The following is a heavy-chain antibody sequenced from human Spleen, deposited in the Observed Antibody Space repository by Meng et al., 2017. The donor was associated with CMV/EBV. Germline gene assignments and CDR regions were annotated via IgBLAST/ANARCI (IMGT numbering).Heavy chain of an antibody. J-gene: IGHJ4*02. CDR1: GGTVRSYA. CDR2: IIPIFGTA. V-gene: IGHV1-69*05. D-gene: IGHD5-24*01. Sequence: SCKAPGGTVRSYAISWVRQAPGQGLEGMGGIIPIFGTANYAQKFQGRVTITTDESTSTAYMELSSLRSEDTAVYYCARDMRYYFDYWGQGTLVTVSS. CDR3: ARDMRYYFDY.